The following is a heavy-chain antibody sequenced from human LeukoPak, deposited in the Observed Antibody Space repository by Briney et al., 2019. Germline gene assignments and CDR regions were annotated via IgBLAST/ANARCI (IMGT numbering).Heavy chain of an antibody. J-gene: IGHJ5*02. CDR3: ARLPTGYPNWFDP. Sequence: PSETLSLTCTVSGGSIISSSSYWGWIRQPPGKGLEWIGSISYGGNTFYNPSLKNRVTISLDTSRSQFSLKLDSVTATDTAVYYCARLPTGYPNWFDPWGQGTLVTVSS. CDR1: GGSIISSSSY. V-gene: IGHV4-39*01. D-gene: IGHD1-14*01. CDR2: ISYGGNT.